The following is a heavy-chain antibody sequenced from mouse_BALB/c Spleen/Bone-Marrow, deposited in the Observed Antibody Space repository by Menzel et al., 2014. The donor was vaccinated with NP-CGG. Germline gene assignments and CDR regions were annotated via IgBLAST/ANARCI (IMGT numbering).Heavy chain of an antibody. D-gene: IGHD3-1*01. V-gene: IGHV1-5*01. CDR3: TTLGLAWFAY. CDR1: GYSFTNYW. J-gene: IGHJ3*01. Sequence: VQLQQSGTVLARPGASVKMSCKASGYSFTNYWMHWVKQRPGQGLEWIGAIYPGNSDTRCNQKFKGKAKLTAVTSASTAYMDLSSLTNEDSAVYYCTTLGLAWFAYWGQGTLVTVSA. CDR2: IYPGNSDT.